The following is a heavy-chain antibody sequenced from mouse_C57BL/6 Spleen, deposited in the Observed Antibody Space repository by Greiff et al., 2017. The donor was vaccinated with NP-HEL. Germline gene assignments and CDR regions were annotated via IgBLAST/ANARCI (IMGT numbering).Heavy chain of an antibody. CDR2: IDPSDSYT. CDR3: ARKGLDCGSSYPFAY. D-gene: IGHD1-1*01. J-gene: IGHJ3*01. CDR1: GYTFTSYW. Sequence: QVQLQQPGAELVMPGASVKLSCKASGYTFTSYWMHWVKQRPGQGLEWIGEIDPSDSYTNYNQKFKGKSTLTVDKSSSTAYMQLSRLTSEDSAVYYCARKGLDCGSSYPFAYWGQGTLVTVSA. V-gene: IGHV1-69*01.